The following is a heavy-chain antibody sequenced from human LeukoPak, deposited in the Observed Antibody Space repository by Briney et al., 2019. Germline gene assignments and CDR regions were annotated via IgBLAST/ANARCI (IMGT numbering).Heavy chain of an antibody. CDR2: INWNGGST. CDR1: GFTFDDYG. V-gene: IGHV3-20*04. J-gene: IGHJ4*02. D-gene: IGHD3-16*02. CDR3: ARWDHMITFGGVIVTPPAHYFDY. Sequence: GGSLRLSCAASGFTFDDYGMSWVRQAPGKGLEWVSGINWNGGSTGYADSVKGRFTISRDNAKNSLYLQMNSLRAEDTALYYCARWDHMITFGGVIVTPPAHYFDYWGQGTLVTVSS.